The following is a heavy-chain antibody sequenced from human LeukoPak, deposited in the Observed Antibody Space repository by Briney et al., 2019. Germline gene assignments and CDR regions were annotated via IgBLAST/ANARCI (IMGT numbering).Heavy chain of an antibody. CDR1: GGSISSGDYY. CDR2: IYYSGST. D-gene: IGHD2-21*02. V-gene: IGHV4-30-4*01. CDR3: ASNGGDRRRWFDP. Sequence: SETLSLTCTVSGGSISSGDYYWSWIRQPPGKGLEWIGYIYYSGSTYYNPSLKSRVTISVDTSKNQFSLKLSSVTAADTAVYYCASNGGDRRRWFDPWGQGTLVTVSS. J-gene: IGHJ5*02.